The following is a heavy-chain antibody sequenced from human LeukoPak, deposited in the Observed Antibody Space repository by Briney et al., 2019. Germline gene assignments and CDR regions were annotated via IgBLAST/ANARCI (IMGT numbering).Heavy chain of an antibody. CDR3: ARDGWAVTTGHDALDI. V-gene: IGHV4-4*02. CDR1: GGSISSSNW. Sequence: SGTLSLTCAVSGGSISSSNWWSWVRQPPGKGLEWIGEIYHSGSTNYNPSLKSRVTISVDKSKNQFSLKLSSVTAADTAVYYCARDGWAVTTGHDALDIWGQGTMVTVSS. D-gene: IGHD4-17*01. CDR2: IYHSGST. J-gene: IGHJ3*02.